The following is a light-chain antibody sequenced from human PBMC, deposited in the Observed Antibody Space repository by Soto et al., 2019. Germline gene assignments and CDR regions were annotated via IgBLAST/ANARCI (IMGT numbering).Light chain of an antibody. CDR2: GAS. CDR3: LQHGRSPWT. V-gene: IGKV3-20*01. Sequence: EIVLTQSPGTLSLSPGERATLSCRASQSVRSNNLAWYQQKPGQAPRLLIYGASFRATGIPDRFSGSGSETDFTLTISRLEPEDFAVYFCLQHGRSPWTFGPGTKVEIK. J-gene: IGKJ1*01. CDR1: QSVRSNN.